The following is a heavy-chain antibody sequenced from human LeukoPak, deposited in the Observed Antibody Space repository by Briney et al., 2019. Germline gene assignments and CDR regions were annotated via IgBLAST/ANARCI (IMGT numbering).Heavy chain of an antibody. J-gene: IGHJ4*02. D-gene: IGHD1-1*01. CDR2: IYNSGST. V-gene: IGHV4-59*01. CDR1: GGSISSYY. Sequence: SETLSLTCTVSGGSISSYYWNWIRQPPGKGLEWIGYIYNSGSTNYNPSLKSRVTISVDTSKNQFSLKLSSVTAADTAVYYCARGHWVLRYLDYWGQGTLVTVSS. CDR3: ARGHWVLRYLDY.